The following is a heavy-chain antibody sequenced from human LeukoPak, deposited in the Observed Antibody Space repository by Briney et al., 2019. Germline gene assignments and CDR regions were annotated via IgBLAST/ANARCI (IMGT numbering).Heavy chain of an antibody. J-gene: IGHJ5*02. D-gene: IGHD3-10*01. Sequence: SSQTLSLTCTVSGASICSGTYSWSWIRQPPGEGLEWIGYIYHTGSTYYNPSLKGRVTISVDRSKNQFSLNLNFVTAADTALYYCARGDGSGSGRWFDPWGQGTLITVSS. CDR2: IYHTGST. V-gene: IGHV4-30-2*01. CDR1: GASICSGTYS. CDR3: ARGDGSGSGRWFDP.